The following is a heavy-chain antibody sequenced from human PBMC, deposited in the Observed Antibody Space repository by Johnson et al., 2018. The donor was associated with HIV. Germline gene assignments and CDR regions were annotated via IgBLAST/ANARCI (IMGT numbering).Heavy chain of an antibody. Sequence: VQLVESGGGLVQPGRSLRLSCAASGFTFDDYAMHWVRQAPGKGLEWVSGISWNSGSIGYADSVKGRFTISRDNAKNSLYLQMNSLRAEDTALYYCAKGRAARPPGDAFDIWGQGTMVTGSS. J-gene: IGHJ3*02. D-gene: IGHD6-6*01. CDR2: ISWNSGSI. CDR1: GFTFDDYA. V-gene: IGHV3-9*01. CDR3: AKGRAARPPGDAFDI.